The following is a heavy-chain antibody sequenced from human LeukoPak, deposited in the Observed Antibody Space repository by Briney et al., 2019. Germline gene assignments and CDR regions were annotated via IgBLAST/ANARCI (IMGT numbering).Heavy chain of an antibody. CDR1: GGSFSGYY. CDR3: ARRARYCSSTSCEYYYYGMDV. J-gene: IGHJ6*02. Sequence: SETLSLTCAVYGGSFSGYYWSWIRQPPGKGLEWIGEINHSGSTNYNPSLKSRVTISVDTSKNQFSLKLSSVTAADTAVYYCARRARYCSSTSCEYYYYGMDVWGQGTTVTVSS. V-gene: IGHV4-34*01. D-gene: IGHD2-2*01. CDR2: INHSGST.